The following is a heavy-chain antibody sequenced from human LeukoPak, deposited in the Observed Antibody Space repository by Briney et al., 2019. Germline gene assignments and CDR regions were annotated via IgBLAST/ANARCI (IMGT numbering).Heavy chain of an antibody. D-gene: IGHD2-8*01. CDR2: INHSGST. Sequence: PSETLSLTCAVYGGSFSGYYWSWIRQPPGKGLKWIGEINHSGSTNYNPSLKSRVTISVDTSKNQFSLKLSSVTAADTAVYYCARGPSRMVYAKTKNWFDPWGREPWSPSPQ. CDR1: GGSFSGYY. J-gene: IGHJ5*02. V-gene: IGHV4-34*01. CDR3: ARGPSRMVYAKTKNWFDP.